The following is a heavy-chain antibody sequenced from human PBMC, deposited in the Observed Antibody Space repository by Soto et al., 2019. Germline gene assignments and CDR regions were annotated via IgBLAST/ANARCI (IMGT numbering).Heavy chain of an antibody. CDR3: ARDWGYGDHHKTFDY. Sequence: GGSLRLSCAASGFTFSDYYMSWIRQAPGKGLEWVSYISSSGSTIYYADSVKGRFTISRDNAKNSLYLQMNSLRAEDTAVYYCARDWGYGDHHKTFDYWGQGTLVTVSS. J-gene: IGHJ4*02. V-gene: IGHV3-11*01. CDR2: ISSSGSTI. D-gene: IGHD4-17*01. CDR1: GFTFSDYY.